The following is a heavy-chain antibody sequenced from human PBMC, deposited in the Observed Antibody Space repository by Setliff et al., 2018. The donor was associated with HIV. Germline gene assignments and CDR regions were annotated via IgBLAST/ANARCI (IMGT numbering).Heavy chain of an antibody. D-gene: IGHD3-22*01. CDR2: IWYDESNE. Sequence: GGSLRLSCAASGFTFDHYGMHWVRQAPGKGLEWVAVIWYDESNENYADSVKGRFTISRDNAKNSLYLQMNSLRAEDTALYHCAGVNYYDSSGYDWFRYFDYWGQGTLVTVSS. CDR1: GFTFDHYG. V-gene: IGHV3-33*08. J-gene: IGHJ4*02. CDR3: AGVNYYDSSGYDWFRYFDY.